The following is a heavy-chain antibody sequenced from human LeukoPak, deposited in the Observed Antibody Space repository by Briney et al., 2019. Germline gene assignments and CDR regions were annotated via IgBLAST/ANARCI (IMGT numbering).Heavy chain of an antibody. J-gene: IGHJ4*02. CDR2: ISYDGSNK. D-gene: IGHD7-27*01. Sequence: GGSLRLSCAASGFTFSSYAMHWVRQAPGKGLEWVAVISYDGSNKYYADSVKGRFTISRDNSKNTLYLQMNSLRAEDTAVYYCARDSTGEQFDYWGQGTLVTVSS. CDR3: ARDSTGEQFDY. V-gene: IGHV3-30-3*01. CDR1: GFTFSSYA.